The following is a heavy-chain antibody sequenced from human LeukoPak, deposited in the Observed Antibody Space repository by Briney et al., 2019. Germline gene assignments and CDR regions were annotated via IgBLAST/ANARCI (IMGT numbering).Heavy chain of an antibody. V-gene: IGHV3-53*01. J-gene: IGHJ2*01. CDR1: GFTVSSNS. CDR2: IYSDNT. Sequence: PGGSLRLSCTVSGFTVSSNSMSWVRQAPGKGLEWVSFIYSDNTHYSDSVKGRFTISRDNSKNTLYLQMNSLRAEDTAVYYCVNCGGDWGRRYFDLWGRGTLVTVSS. D-gene: IGHD2-21*02. CDR3: VNCGGDWGRRYFDL.